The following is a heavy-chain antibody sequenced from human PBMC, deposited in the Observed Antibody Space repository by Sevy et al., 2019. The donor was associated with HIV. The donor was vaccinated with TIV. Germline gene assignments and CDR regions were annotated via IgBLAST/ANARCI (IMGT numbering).Heavy chain of an antibody. CDR2: ISGSGYLT. Sequence: GGSLRLSCAASGFTFSSYAMSWVRQAPAKGLEWVSAISGSGYLTYYTDSVKGRFTISRDNSKNTLYLQMNSLRAEDTAVYYCAKEGGGYYYDSSGLFDYWGQGTLVTVSS. V-gene: IGHV3-23*01. CDR1: GFTFSSYA. D-gene: IGHD3-22*01. J-gene: IGHJ4*02. CDR3: AKEGGGYYYDSSGLFDY.